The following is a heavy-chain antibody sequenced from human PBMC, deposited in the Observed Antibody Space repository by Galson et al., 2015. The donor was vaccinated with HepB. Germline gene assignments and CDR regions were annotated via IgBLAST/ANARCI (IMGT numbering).Heavy chain of an antibody. V-gene: IGHV3-23*01. CDR3: AKSRGAQTPRLGY. J-gene: IGHJ4*02. Sequence: SLRLSCAASGFTFSSYAMSWVRQAPGKGLEWVSGISGSGGTTYDADSVKGRFTISRDNSQNTLYLQMNSLRAEDAAVYYCAKSRGAQTPRLGYWGQGTLVTVSS. CDR1: GFTFSSYA. D-gene: IGHD1-26*01. CDR2: ISGSGGTT.